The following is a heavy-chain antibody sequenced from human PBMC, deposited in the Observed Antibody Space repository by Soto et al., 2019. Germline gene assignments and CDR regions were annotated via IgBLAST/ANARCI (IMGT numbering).Heavy chain of an antibody. D-gene: IGHD5-18*01. Sequence: PSETLSLTCSVSGASFTSAVYYRSWIRQLPGKGLEWIGYIQNSVSTIYSPSLKSRATISVDTSKNQFSLRMNSVAAAVSAMYCRAKASSWILDSWGQGTLVTVSS. CDR3: AKASSWILDS. V-gene: IGHV4-30-4*01. CDR1: GASFTSAVYY. J-gene: IGHJ4*02. CDR2: IQNSVST.